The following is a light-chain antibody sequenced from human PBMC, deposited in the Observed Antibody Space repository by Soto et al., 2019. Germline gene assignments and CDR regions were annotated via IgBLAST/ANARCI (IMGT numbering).Light chain of an antibody. J-gene: IGKJ4*01. V-gene: IGKV3-20*01. CDR1: QSVSNSY. CDR3: QRYGSSPPRELT. CDR2: GAS. Sequence: EIVLTQSPGTLSLSPGERATLSCRASQSVSNSYLAWYQQKPGQAPRVLIYGASSRATGIPDRFSGSGSETDFPLTISRLEPEDFAVYYCQRYGSSPPRELTFGGGTKVEI.